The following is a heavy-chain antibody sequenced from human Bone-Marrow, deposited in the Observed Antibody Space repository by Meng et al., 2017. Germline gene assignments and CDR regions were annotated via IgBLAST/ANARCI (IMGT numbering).Heavy chain of an antibody. CDR3: ARDHRSYYDSSGYYTNDAYDI. CDR2: IKQDGSEK. J-gene: IGHJ3*02. V-gene: IGHV3-7*01. D-gene: IGHD3-22*01. Sequence: GESLKISCAASGFTFSSNWMSWVRQAPGKGLEWVANIKQDGSEKYYVDSVKGRFTISRDNAKKSLYLQMNSLRAEDTAVYYCARDHRSYYDSSGYYTNDAYDICGQAI. CDR1: GFTFSSNW.